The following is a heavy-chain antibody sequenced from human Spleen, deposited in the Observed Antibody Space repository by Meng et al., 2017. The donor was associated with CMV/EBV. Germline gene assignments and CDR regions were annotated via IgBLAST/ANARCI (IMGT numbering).Heavy chain of an antibody. CDR2: IYPNSCGT. CDR1: GYTFTDHY. J-gene: IGHJ4*02. D-gene: IGHD3-9*01. CDR3: ARDNDWGPDY. V-gene: IGHV1-2*02. Sequence: ASVKVSCKASGYTFTDHYFHWVRQAPGQGLEWMGWIYPNSCGTHYAQKFQGRLTVSTDTSISTGYMELSSLGSDDTAVYYCARDNDWGPDYWGQGTLVTVSS.